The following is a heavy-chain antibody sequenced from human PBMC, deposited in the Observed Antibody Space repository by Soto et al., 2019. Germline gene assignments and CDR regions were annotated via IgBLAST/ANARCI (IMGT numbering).Heavy chain of an antibody. CDR3: ARDSAGDAFDI. CDR2: ISSSSSTI. Sequence: VGSLRLSCAASGFTFSSYSMNWVRQAPGKGLEWVSYISSSSSTIYYADSVKGRFTISRDNAKNSLYLQMNSLRAEDTAVYYCARDSAGDAFDIWGQGTMVTVSS. V-gene: IGHV3-48*04. J-gene: IGHJ3*02. CDR1: GFTFSSYS. D-gene: IGHD3-10*01.